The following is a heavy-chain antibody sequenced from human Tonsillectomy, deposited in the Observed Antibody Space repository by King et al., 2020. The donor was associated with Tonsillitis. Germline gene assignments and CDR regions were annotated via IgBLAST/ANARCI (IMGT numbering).Heavy chain of an antibody. CDR3: ARGIFGLFIDLYYYGFDV. Sequence: VQLQQWGAGLLKPSETLSLTCAVYGGSFSGYYWSWIRQPPGKGLEWIGEINHSGSTDYNPSLKSRVTISVDTSKNQFSLKLSSVTAADTAVYYCARGIFGLFIDLYYYGFDVWGQGTTVTVSS. V-gene: IGHV4-34*01. CDR2: INHSGST. J-gene: IGHJ6*02. CDR1: GGSFSGYY. D-gene: IGHD3-3*02.